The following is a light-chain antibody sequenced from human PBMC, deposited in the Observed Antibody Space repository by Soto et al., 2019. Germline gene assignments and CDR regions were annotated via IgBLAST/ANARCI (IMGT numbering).Light chain of an antibody. V-gene: IGLV2-14*01. CDR3: SSYTNSFTWV. CDR2: EVS. Sequence: QSALAQPASVSGSPGKSITISCTGTSSDVGAYNYVSWYQQHPGKAPKLIIFEVSNRPSGISNRFSGSKSGQTASLSISGLQAEDEADYYCSSYTNSFTWVFGGGTKLTVL. CDR1: SSDVGAYNY. J-gene: IGLJ3*02.